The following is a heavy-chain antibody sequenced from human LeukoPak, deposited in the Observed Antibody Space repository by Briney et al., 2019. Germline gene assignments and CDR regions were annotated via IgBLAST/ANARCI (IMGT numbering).Heavy chain of an antibody. J-gene: IGHJ3*02. D-gene: IGHD6-19*01. CDR2: IYYSGST. CDR3: ARVRAQFSGWRGAFDI. V-gene: IGHV4-39*07. Sequence: SETLSLTCTVSGGSISSSSYYWGWIRQPPGKGLEWIGSIYYSGSTYYSPSLKSRVTISVDKSKNQFSLKLSSVTAADTAVYYCARVRAQFSGWRGAFDIWGQGTMVTVSS. CDR1: GGSISSSSYY.